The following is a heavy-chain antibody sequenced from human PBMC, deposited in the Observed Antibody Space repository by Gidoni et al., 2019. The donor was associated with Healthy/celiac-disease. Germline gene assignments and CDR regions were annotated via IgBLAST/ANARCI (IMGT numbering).Heavy chain of an antibody. CDR1: GFTFSRYS. J-gene: IGHJ4*02. D-gene: IGHD3-10*01. V-gene: IGHV3-48*01. CDR2: ISSSSSTI. Sequence: EVQLVESGGGLVQPGGSLRLSCAASGFTFSRYSMNWVRQAPGKGLEWVSYISSSSSTIYYADSVKGRFTISRDNAKNSLYLQMNSLRAEDTAVYYCARDSGGLLWFGTFDYWGQGTLVTVSS. CDR3: ARDSGGLLWFGTFDY.